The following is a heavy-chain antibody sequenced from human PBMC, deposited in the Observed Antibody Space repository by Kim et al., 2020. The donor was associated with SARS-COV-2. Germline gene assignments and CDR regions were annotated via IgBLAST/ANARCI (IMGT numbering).Heavy chain of an antibody. J-gene: IGHJ6*02. V-gene: IGHV1-46*01. CDR2: INPSGGST. Sequence: ASVKVSCKASGYTFTSYYMHWVRQAPGQGLEWMGIINPSGGSTSYAQKFQGRVTMTRDTSTSTVYMELSSLRSEDTAVYYCARDLPPYVDTAMVTGYYYGMDVWGQGTTVTVSS. CDR1: GYTFTSYY. D-gene: IGHD5-18*01. CDR3: ARDLPPYVDTAMVTGYYYGMDV.